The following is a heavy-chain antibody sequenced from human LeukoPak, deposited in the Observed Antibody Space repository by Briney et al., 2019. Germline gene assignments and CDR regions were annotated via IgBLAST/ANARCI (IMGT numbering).Heavy chain of an antibody. CDR2: VSGSGGST. CDR1: GFTFSNAW. V-gene: IGHV3-23*01. Sequence: PGGSLRLSCAASGFTFSNAWMSWVRQAPGKGLEWVSAVSGSGGSTYYADSVKGRFTISRDNSKNTLYLQMNSLRAEDTAVYYCAKDPTVTTLGTFDYWGQGTLVTVSS. D-gene: IGHD4-17*01. CDR3: AKDPTVTTLGTFDY. J-gene: IGHJ4*02.